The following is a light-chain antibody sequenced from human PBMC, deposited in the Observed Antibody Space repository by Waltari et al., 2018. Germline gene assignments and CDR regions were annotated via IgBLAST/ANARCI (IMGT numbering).Light chain of an antibody. V-gene: IGKV1-5*03. CDR2: KAS. CDR3: QQYNSYPWT. J-gene: IGKJ1*01. Sequence: DIQLTQSPSTLTASVGDRVTITCRASQSISTWWAWYQQKPGKAPNLLIYKASTLQSGVPLRFSGSGTATEFTLTISSLQPYDFATYYCQQYNSYPWTFGQGTKVEIK. CDR1: QSISTW.